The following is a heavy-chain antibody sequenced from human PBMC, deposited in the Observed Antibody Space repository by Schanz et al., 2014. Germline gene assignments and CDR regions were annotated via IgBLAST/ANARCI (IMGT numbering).Heavy chain of an antibody. CDR2: ISWNSGSI. D-gene: IGHD1-26*01. J-gene: IGHJ4*02. CDR1: GFTFSKYG. V-gene: IGHV3-9*01. CDR3: ARRRWDTLYVGYYFDY. Sequence: VQLVESGGGVVQPGRSLRLSCAASGFTFSKYGMHWVRQAPGKGLEWVSGISWNSGSIGYADSVKGRFTISRDNAKNSLYLQMHSLRPEDTAVYYCARRRWDTLYVGYYFDYWGQGTLVTVSS.